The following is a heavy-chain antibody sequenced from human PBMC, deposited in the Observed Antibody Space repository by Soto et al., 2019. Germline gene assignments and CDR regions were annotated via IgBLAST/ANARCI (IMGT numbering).Heavy chain of an antibody. J-gene: IGHJ6*02. D-gene: IGHD3-9*01. Sequence: GGSLRLSCAASGFHFSSYAMHWVRQAPGKGLEWVAVISYDGSNKYYADSVKGRFTISRDNSKNTLYLQMNSLRAEDTAVYYCARDGYDILTGYISYGMDVWGQGTTVTVSS. V-gene: IGHV3-30-3*01. CDR1: GFHFSSYA. CDR2: ISYDGSNK. CDR3: ARDGYDILTGYISYGMDV.